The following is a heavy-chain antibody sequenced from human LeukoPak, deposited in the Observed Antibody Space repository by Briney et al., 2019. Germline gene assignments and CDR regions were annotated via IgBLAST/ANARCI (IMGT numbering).Heavy chain of an antibody. Sequence: SETLSLTCAVSGGSISSGGYSWSWIRQPPGKGLEWIGYIYHSGSTYYNPSLKSRVTISVDRSKNQFSLKLSSVTAADTAVYYCARALGGYCSSTSCYTLRTNWFDPWGQGTLVTVSP. D-gene: IGHD2-2*02. V-gene: IGHV4-30-2*01. CDR2: IYHSGST. CDR1: GGSISSGGYS. J-gene: IGHJ5*02. CDR3: ARALGGYCSSTSCYTLRTNWFDP.